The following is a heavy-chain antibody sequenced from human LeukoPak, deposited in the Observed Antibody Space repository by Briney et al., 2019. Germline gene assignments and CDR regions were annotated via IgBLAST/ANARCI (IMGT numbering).Heavy chain of an antibody. V-gene: IGHV4-39*01. CDR3: ARSITMIVVVITVFDY. CDR2: IYYSGST. CDR1: GGSISSSSYY. J-gene: IGHJ4*02. Sequence: SETLSLTCTVSGGSISSSSYYWGWIRQPPGKGLEWIGSIYYSGSTYYNPSLKSRVTISVDTSKNQFSLKLTSVTAADTAVYYRARSITMIVVVITVFDYWGQGTLVTVSS. D-gene: IGHD3-22*01.